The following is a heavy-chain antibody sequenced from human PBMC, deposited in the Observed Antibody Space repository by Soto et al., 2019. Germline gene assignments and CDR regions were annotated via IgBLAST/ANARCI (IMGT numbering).Heavy chain of an antibody. CDR1: GGTFSSYA. D-gene: IGHD6-6*01. CDR3: ATLRSSSPLYYYYYGMDV. J-gene: IGHJ6*02. CDR2: IIPIFGTA. Sequence: ASVKVSCKASGGTFSSYAISWVRQAPGQGLEWMGGIIPIFGTANYAQKFQGRVTITADESTSTAYMELSSLRSEDTAVYYCATLRSSSPLYYYYYGMDVWGQGTTVTVSS. V-gene: IGHV1-69*13.